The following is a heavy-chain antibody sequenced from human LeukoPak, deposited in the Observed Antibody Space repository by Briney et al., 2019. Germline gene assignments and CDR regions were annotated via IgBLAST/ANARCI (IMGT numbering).Heavy chain of an antibody. D-gene: IGHD6-6*01. J-gene: IGHJ4*02. CDR2: INLNSGGT. CDR3: ARGSSSSGFDY. V-gene: IGHV1-2*02. CDR1: GYTFTGYY. Sequence: ASVKVSCKASGYTFTGYYMHWVRQAPGQGLEWMGWINLNSGGTNYAQKFQGRVTMTRDTSISTAYMELSRLRSDDTAVYYCARGSSSSGFDYWGQGTLVTVSS.